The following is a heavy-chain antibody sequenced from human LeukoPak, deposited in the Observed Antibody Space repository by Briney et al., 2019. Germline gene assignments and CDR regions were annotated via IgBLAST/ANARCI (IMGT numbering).Heavy chain of an antibody. D-gene: IGHD3-10*01. J-gene: IGHJ4*02. CDR3: ARRGGSGRSFDY. V-gene: IGHV4-61*01. CDR2: IYYSGST. Sequence: SETLSLTCSVSGGSVSSTNNYWSWIRQPPGKGLEWIGYIYYSGSTKYNPSLGSRVTISIDTSKNQFSLALRSVTAADTAMYYCARRGGSGRSFDYWGQGTLVTVSS. CDR1: GGSVSSTNNY.